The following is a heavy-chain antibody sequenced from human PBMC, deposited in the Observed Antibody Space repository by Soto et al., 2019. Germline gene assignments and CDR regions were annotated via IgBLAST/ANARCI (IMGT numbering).Heavy chain of an antibody. V-gene: IGHV2-5*02. CDR1: GFSLSTSGVG. CDR3: AHRRIAAAINAFDI. Sequence: QITLKESGPTLVKPTQTLTLTCTFSGFSLSTSGVGVGWIRQPPGKALEWLALIYWDDDKRYSPSLKTRLTITKDTSKNQVVLTMTNMDPVDTATYYCAHRRIAAAINAFDIWGHGTMVTVSS. J-gene: IGHJ3*02. CDR2: IYWDDDK. D-gene: IGHD6-13*01.